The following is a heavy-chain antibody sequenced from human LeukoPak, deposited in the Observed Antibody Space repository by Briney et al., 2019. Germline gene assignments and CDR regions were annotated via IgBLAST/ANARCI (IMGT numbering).Heavy chain of an antibody. CDR2: ISYDGSNK. CDR1: GFTFSSYG. V-gene: IGHV3-30*18. J-gene: IGHJ4*02. Sequence: QPGGSLRLSCAASGFTFSSYGMHWVRQAPGKGLEWVAVISYDGSNKYYADSVKGRFTISRDNSKNTLYLQMNSLRAEDTAVYYCAKAPSGSSHFDYWGQGTLVTVSS. CDR3: AKAPSGSSHFDY. D-gene: IGHD1-26*01.